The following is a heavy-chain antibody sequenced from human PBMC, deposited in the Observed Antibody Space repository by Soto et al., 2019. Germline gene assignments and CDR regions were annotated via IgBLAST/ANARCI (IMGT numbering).Heavy chain of an antibody. D-gene: IGHD3-16*01. CDR1: GYTFTNHG. CDR3: ARDRIAGIWGDAFDI. CDR2: INPYNANT. Sequence: QVQLVQSGTEVKKPGASVKVSCKTSGYTFTNHGINWVRQAPGQGLEWMGWINPYNANTNYAQKLQGRVTMTTDTSTTTAYMALRGMTSDNTAVYYCARDRIAGIWGDAFDIWGQGTVVHVSS. J-gene: IGHJ3*02. V-gene: IGHV1-18*04.